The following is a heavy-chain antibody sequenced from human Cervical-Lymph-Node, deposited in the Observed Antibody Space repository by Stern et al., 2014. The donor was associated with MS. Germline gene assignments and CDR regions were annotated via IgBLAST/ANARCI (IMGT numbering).Heavy chain of an antibody. D-gene: IGHD2-15*01. CDR3: ARGIVTNRPAATLHNLFDH. V-gene: IGHV1-69*09. CDR1: GGTFSSSYA. J-gene: IGHJ5*02. CDR2: IIPIVGLP. Sequence: QVQLLQPGAGVKKPASSVKVSCKASGGTFSSSYAVSWVRQAPGQGLEWMGRIIPIVGLPNYAQKFQTRLTITADKSTSTVYMELSSLTSEDTAVYYCARGIVTNRPAATLHNLFDHWGQGTLVTVSS.